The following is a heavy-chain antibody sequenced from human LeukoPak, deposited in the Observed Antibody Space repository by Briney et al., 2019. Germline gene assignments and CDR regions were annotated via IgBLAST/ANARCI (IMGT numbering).Heavy chain of an antibody. CDR2: IYYSGST. D-gene: IGHD5-18*01. J-gene: IGHJ4*02. CDR1: GGSISSGTYY. V-gene: IGHV4-39*01. Sequence: PSETLSLTCTVSGGSISSGTYYWGWIRQPPGKGLEWIGSIYYSGSTYYNPSLKSRVTISVDTSKNQCSLKLSSVSAADTAVYYCSRTPARGYTYGQFESWGQGTVVTVSS. CDR3: SRTPARGYTYGQFES.